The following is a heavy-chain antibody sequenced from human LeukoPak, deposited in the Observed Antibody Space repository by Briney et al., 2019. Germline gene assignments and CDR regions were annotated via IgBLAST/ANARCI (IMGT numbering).Heavy chain of an antibody. J-gene: IGHJ4*02. Sequence: GGSPRLSCATSGFIFSSYWMCWVRQAPGKGLEWVANIKSDGSEEYYGDSVKGRFTISRDNAQNSLYLQMNSLRVEDTAAYYCARGDLWLGHWGQGSLVTVSS. CDR3: ARGDLWLGH. CDR1: GFIFSSYW. D-gene: IGHD3-10*01. CDR2: IKSDGSEE. V-gene: IGHV3-7*01.